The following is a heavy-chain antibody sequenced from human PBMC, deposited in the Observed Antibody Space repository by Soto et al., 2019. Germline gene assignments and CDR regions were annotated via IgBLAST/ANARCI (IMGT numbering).Heavy chain of an antibody. Sequence: SETLSLTCTDSGGSIRSYYWSWIRQPPGKGLEWIGYIYYSGSTNYNPSLKSRVTISVDTSKNQFSLKLSSVTAADTAVYYCARGYDFWSGYDTRSGYYFDYWGQGTLVTVSS. CDR1: GGSIRSYY. CDR2: IYYSGST. V-gene: IGHV4-59*01. J-gene: IGHJ4*02. CDR3: ARGYDFWSGYDTRSGYYFDY. D-gene: IGHD3-3*01.